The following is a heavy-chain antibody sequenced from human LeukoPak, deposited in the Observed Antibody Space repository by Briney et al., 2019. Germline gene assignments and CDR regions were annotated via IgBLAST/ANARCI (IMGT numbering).Heavy chain of an antibody. J-gene: IGHJ4*02. D-gene: IGHD5-18*01. CDR1: GYTFTGHY. Sequence: ASVKVSCKASGYTFTGHYMHWVRQAPGQGPEWMGWINPNSGGTNYAQNFQGRVTMTRDTSISSAYMELSSLRSDDTAVYYCARDKDTAMVGDYWGQGTLLTVSS. V-gene: IGHV1-2*02. CDR3: ARDKDTAMVGDY. CDR2: INPNSGGT.